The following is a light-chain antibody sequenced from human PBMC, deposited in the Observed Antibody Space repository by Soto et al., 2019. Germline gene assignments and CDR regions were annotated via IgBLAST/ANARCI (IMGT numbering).Light chain of an antibody. J-gene: IGLJ7*01. Sequence: QSVLTLPPSASGTPGQTVTISCSGSNSNIATFSVYWYQQLPGTAPKLLIYENDQRPSGVPDRFSGSKSDTSASLAIAGLRSGDEADYYCAAWDDSLTILFGGGTQLTVL. CDR3: AAWDDSLTIL. CDR1: NSNIATFS. V-gene: IGLV1-47*01. CDR2: END.